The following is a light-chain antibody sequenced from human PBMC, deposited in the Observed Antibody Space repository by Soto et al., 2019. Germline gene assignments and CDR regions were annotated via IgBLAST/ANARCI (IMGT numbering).Light chain of an antibody. CDR1: RSDVGAYNF. J-gene: IGLJ2*01. Sequence: QSALTQPRSVSGSPGQSVTISCTGTRSDVGAYNFVSWYQQHPGKAPKLLIYDVARRPLGVPDRFSGSKSGYTASLTISGLQAEDEADFYCSSYAGSSVVFGGGTKVTVL. CDR2: DVA. V-gene: IGLV2-11*01. CDR3: SSYAGSSVV.